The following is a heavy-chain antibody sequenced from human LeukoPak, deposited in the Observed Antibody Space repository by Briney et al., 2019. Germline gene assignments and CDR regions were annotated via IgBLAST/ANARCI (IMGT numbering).Heavy chain of an antibody. V-gene: IGHV4-34*01. J-gene: IGHJ4*02. CDR3: ARVGGYIAAAGTGDY. CDR1: GVSFSGYY. D-gene: IGHD6-13*01. Sequence: SETLSLTCAVYGVSFSGYYWSWIRQPPGKGLEWIGEINHSGSTNYNPSLKSRVTISADTSKNQFSLKLSSVTAADTAVYYCARVGGYIAAAGTGDYWGQGTLVTVSS. CDR2: INHSGST.